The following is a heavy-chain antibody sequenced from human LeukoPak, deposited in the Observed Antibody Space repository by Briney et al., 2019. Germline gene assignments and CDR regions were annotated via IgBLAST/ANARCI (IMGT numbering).Heavy chain of an antibody. CDR2: IYHSGST. CDR1: GFTVSSNY. D-gene: IGHD6-6*01. Sequence: LRLSCAASGFTVSSNYMSWIRQPPGKGLEWIGYIYHSGSTYYNPSLKSRVTISVDRSKNQFSLKLSSVTAADTAVYYCARGGAARSFDYWGQGTLVTVSS. CDR3: ARGGAARSFDY. J-gene: IGHJ4*02. V-gene: IGHV4-30-2*01.